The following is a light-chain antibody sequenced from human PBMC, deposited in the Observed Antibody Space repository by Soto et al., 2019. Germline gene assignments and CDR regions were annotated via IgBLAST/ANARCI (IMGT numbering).Light chain of an antibody. V-gene: IGKV1D-16*01. CDR3: QQYNSYPIT. CDR2: AAS. CDR1: QDISSW. J-gene: IGKJ5*01. Sequence: DIQMTQSPSSLSASVGDRVTITCRASQDISSWLAWYQQKPEKVPKSLIYAASNLQSGVPSRFSGSGSGTEFTITISSLQPEDFATYYCQQYNSYPITFGQGTRLEIK.